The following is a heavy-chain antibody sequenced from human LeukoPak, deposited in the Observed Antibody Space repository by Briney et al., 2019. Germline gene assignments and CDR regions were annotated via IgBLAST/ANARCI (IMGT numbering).Heavy chain of an antibody. CDR2: ISGSGGST. Sequence: GGSLRLSCAVSGFTFSTYAMSWVRQAPGKGLEWVSVISGSGGSTYYADSVKGRFTISRDNSKNTLYLQMNSLRAEDTAVYYCAKDESSSGYPYMDVWGKGTTVTVSS. CDR1: GFTFSTYA. CDR3: AKDESSSGYPYMDV. D-gene: IGHD5-12*01. V-gene: IGHV3-23*01. J-gene: IGHJ6*03.